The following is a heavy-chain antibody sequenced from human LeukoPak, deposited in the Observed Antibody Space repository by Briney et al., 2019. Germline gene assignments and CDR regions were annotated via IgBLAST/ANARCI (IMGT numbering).Heavy chain of an antibody. V-gene: IGHV3-11*05. J-gene: IGHJ4*02. CDR2: ISTSSSYT. CDR1: GFTFSDYY. D-gene: IGHD2-15*01. Sequence: GGSLRLSCAASGFTFSDYYMNWIRQASGKGLEWVSYISTSSSYTNYADSVKGRFTISRDNAKNSLYLQMNSLRAEDTAVYYCARDCSGGSCYFDYWGQGTLVTVSS. CDR3: ARDCSGGSCYFDY.